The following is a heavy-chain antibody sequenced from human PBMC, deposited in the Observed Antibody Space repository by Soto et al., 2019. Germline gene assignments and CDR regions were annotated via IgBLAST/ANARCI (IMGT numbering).Heavy chain of an antibody. CDR1: GGSFSGYY. J-gene: IGHJ4*02. Sequence: SETLSLTCAVYGGSFSGYYWSWIRQPPGKGLEWIGEINHSGSTNYNPSLKSRVTISVDTSKNQFSLKLSSVTAADTAVYYCASVIAAAIAYWGQGTLVTVSS. D-gene: IGHD6-13*01. V-gene: IGHV4-34*01. CDR3: ASVIAAAIAY. CDR2: INHSGST.